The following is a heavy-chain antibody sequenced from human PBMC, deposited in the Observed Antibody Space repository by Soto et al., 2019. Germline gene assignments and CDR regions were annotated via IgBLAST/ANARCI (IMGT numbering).Heavy chain of an antibody. CDR1: GGTCSTAA. V-gene: IGHV1-69*12. CDR3: ARDQDRPQLGGNYYYIMDV. CDR2: IMPIFRTA. D-gene: IGHD3-3*02. Sequence: QVQVEQSGAEVKKPGSSVKVSCKASGGTCSTAAISWVRQAPGQGLEWMGGIMPIFRTADYAQKFQGRVPITEEESTNTAYVELMSLSTDETAIYYCARDQDRPQLGGNYYYIMDVWGQGTTVTVS. J-gene: IGHJ6*02.